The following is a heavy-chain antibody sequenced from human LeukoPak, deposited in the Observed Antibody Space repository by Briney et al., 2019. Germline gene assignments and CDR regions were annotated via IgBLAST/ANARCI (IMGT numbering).Heavy chain of an antibody. CDR3: ARSYYYGSGSYYLGFDY. D-gene: IGHD3-10*01. CDR1: GGSISSYS. CDR2: IYYSGST. V-gene: IGHV4-59*01. Sequence: SETLSLTCTVSGGSISSYSWSWIRQPPGKGLEWIGYIYYSGSTNYNPSLKSRVTISVDTSKNQFSLKLSSVTAADTAVYYCARSYYYGSGSYYLGFDYWGQGTLVTVSS. J-gene: IGHJ4*02.